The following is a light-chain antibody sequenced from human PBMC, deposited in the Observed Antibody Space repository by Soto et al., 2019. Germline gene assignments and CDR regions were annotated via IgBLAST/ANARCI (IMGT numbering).Light chain of an antibody. J-gene: IGKJ1*01. Sequence: DFQMTQSPSSLSASVGDRVTITCLASQNIDYYLNWYQQRPGKAPELLIYAASNLQSGVPSRFSGSGSGTEFTLTISSLQPDDSATYYCQQYNSYSGTFGQGTKVDIK. CDR1: QNIDYY. CDR2: AAS. CDR3: QQYNSYSGT. V-gene: IGKV1-5*01.